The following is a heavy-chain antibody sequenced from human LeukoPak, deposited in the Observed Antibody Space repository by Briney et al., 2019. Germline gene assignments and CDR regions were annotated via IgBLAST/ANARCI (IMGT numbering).Heavy chain of an antibody. CDR1: GFTFSSYS. CDR3: AKGRYYDISVYPIDH. CDR2: IRYDGNIK. Sequence: PGGSLRLSCVASGFTFSSYSMNWVRQAPGKGLEWVAFIRYDGNIKYFADSVKGRFTISRDTSKNTLYLQMNSLTAEDTAFYYCAKGRYYDISVYPIDHWGQGTLVTVSS. D-gene: IGHD3-22*01. J-gene: IGHJ4*02. V-gene: IGHV3-30*02.